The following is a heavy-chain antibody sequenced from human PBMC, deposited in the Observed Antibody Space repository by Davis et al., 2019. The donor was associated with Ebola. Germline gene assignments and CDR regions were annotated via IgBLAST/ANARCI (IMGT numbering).Heavy chain of an antibody. J-gene: IGHJ4*02. V-gene: IGHV3-7*03. CDR2: IKYDGTEK. D-gene: IGHD6-19*01. CDR1: GFTFSNAW. Sequence: GESLKISCAASGFTFSNAWMSWVRQAPGKGLEWVANIKYDGTEKYYVDSVKGRFTISRDNAKNSLYLQMSNLRAEDTAMYYCARDHVVAGVIFDFWGQGTLVTVSS. CDR3: ARDHVVAGVIFDF.